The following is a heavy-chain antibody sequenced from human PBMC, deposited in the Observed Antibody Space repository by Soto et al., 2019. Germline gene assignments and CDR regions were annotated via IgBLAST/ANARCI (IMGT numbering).Heavy chain of an antibody. J-gene: IGHJ4*02. D-gene: IGHD3-22*01. CDR1: GFTVSSNY. CDR2: IYSGGST. Sequence: PGGSLRLSCAASGFTVSSNYMSWVRQAPGKGLEWVSVIYSGGSTYYADSVKGRFTISRDNSKNTLYLQMNSLRAEDTAVYYCASTDNRPKYDSSGYYRDWGQGTLVTVSS. CDR3: ASTDNRPKYDSSGYYRD. V-gene: IGHV3-66*01.